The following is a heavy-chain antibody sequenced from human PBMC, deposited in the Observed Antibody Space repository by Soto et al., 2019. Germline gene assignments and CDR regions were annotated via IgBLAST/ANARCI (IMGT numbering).Heavy chain of an antibody. Sequence: SETLSLTCAVYGGSFSGYYWSWIRQPPGKGLEWIGEINHSGSTNYNPSLKSRVTISVDTSKNQFSLKLSSVTAADTAVYYCASRRAGYGSGTRVGYYYGMDVWGQGTTVTVSS. J-gene: IGHJ6*02. D-gene: IGHD3-10*01. CDR3: ASRRAGYGSGTRVGYYYGMDV. V-gene: IGHV4-34*01. CDR1: GGSFSGYY. CDR2: INHSGST.